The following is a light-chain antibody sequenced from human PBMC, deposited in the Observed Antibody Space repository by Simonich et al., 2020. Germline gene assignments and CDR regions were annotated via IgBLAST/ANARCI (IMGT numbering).Light chain of an antibody. CDR1: SGSIASNY. CDR3: QSYDSSNRV. CDR2: EDN. Sequence: NFMLTQPHSVSESPGKTVTISCTRSSGSIASNYVQWYQQRPGRAPTTVIYEDNQRPSWVPVRFSGSIDSSSNSASLTISGLKTEDEADYYCQSYDSSNRVFGGGTKLTVL. J-gene: IGLJ3*02. V-gene: IGLV6-57*03.